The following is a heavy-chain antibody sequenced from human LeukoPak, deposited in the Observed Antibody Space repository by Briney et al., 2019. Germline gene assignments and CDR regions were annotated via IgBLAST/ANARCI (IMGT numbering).Heavy chain of an antibody. J-gene: IGHJ4*02. Sequence: GGSLRLSCAASGFTFSSFEMNWVRQAPGKGLEWVSYISSSGATKYYADSVKGRFTISRDNSKNTLYLQMNSLRAEDTAVYYCAKDGYYDSSGLSYWGQGTLVTVSS. V-gene: IGHV3-48*03. D-gene: IGHD3-22*01. CDR1: GFTFSSFE. CDR3: AKDGYYDSSGLSY. CDR2: ISSSGATK.